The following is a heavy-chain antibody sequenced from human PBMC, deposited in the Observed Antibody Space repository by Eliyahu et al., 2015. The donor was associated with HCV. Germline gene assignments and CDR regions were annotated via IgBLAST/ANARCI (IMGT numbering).Heavy chain of an antibody. J-gene: IGHJ6*02. V-gene: IGHV3-7*01. D-gene: IGHD4-23*01. Sequence: EVQLVESGGGLVQPGGSLRLSCAASGFTFSSYWMSWVRQAPGKGLEWVANIKQDGSEKYYVDAVKGRFTISRDNAKNSLYLQMNSLRAEDTAVYYCARDRTVAALNGMDVWGQGTTVTVSS. CDR1: GFTFSSYW. CDR2: IKQDGSEK. CDR3: ARDRTVAALNGMDV.